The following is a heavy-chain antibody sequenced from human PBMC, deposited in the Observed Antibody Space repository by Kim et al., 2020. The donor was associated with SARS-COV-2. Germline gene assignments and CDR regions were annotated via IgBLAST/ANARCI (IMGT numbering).Heavy chain of an antibody. CDR3: ARDLVAGVFDI. J-gene: IGHJ3*02. CDR1: GGSISSSSYY. Sequence: SQTLSLTCTVSGGSISSSSYYWGWIRQPPGKGLEWIGSIYYSGSTYYNPSLKSRVTISVDTSKNQFSLKLSSVTAADTAVYYCARDLVAGVFDIWGQGTMVTVSS. CDR2: IYYSGST. V-gene: IGHV4-39*02. D-gene: IGHD6-19*01.